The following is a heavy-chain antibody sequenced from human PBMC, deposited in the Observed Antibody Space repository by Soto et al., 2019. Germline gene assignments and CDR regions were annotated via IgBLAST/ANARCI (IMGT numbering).Heavy chain of an antibody. CDR2: ISGSGGST. CDR3: AKDGGEGMVAAARFDP. CDR1: GFTFSSYA. J-gene: IGHJ5*02. Sequence: GGSLRLSCAASGFTFSSYAMSWVRQAPGKGLEWVSAISGSGGSTYYADSVKGRLTISRDNSKNTLYLQMNSLRAEDTAVYYCAKDGGEGMVAAARFDPWGQGTLVTVSS. V-gene: IGHV3-23*01. D-gene: IGHD2-15*01.